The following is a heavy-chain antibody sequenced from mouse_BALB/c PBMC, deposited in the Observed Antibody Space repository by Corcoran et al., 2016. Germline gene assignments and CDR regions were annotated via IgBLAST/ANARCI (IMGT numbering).Heavy chain of an antibody. Sequence: EVQLQQSGPELVKPGASMKISCKASGYSFTGYTMNWVKQSHGKNLEWIGLINPYNGGTSYNQKFKGKATLTVDKSSSTAYMELLSLTSEDSAVYYCARRDDGYYHSSYAMDYWGQGTSVTVSS. CDR3: ARRDDGYYHSSYAMDY. D-gene: IGHD2-3*01. J-gene: IGHJ4*01. CDR2: INPYNGGT. V-gene: IGHV1-18*01. CDR1: GYSFTGYT.